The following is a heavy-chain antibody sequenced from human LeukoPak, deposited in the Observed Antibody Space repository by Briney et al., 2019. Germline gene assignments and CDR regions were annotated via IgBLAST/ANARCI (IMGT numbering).Heavy chain of an antibody. J-gene: IGHJ5*02. D-gene: IGHD2-15*01. V-gene: IGHV4-39*07. CDR3: AVVVVAGGWFDP. Sequence: SEALSLTCTVSGGSISSSSYYWGWIRQPPGKGLEWIGSIYYSGSTYYNPSLKSRVTISVDTSKNQFSLKLSSVTAADTAVYYCAVVVVAGGWFDPWGQGTLVTVSS. CDR1: GGSISSSSYY. CDR2: IYYSGST.